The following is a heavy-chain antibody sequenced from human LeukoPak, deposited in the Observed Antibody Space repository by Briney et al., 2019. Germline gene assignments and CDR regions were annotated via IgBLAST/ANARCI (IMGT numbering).Heavy chain of an antibody. Sequence: SETLSLTCTVSGGSISSYYWSWIRQPPGKGLEWIGYIYYSGSTNYNPSLKSRVTISVDTSKNQFSLKLSSVTAADTAVYYCARTRYFDWLPYYFDYWGQGTLVTVSS. V-gene: IGHV4-59*08. D-gene: IGHD3-9*01. CDR2: IYYSGST. CDR3: ARTRYFDWLPYYFDY. CDR1: GGSISSYY. J-gene: IGHJ4*02.